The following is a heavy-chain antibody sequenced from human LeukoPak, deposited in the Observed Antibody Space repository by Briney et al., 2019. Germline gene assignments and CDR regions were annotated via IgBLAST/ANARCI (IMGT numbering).Heavy chain of an antibody. J-gene: IGHJ4*02. D-gene: IGHD3-3*01. V-gene: IGHV1-69*13. Sequence: GASVKVSCKASRGTFSSYAISWVRQAPGQGLEWMGGIIPSFGTANYAQKFQGRVTITADESTSTAYMELSSLRFEDTAVYYCARAFWSGYIFDYWGQGTLVTVSS. CDR3: ARAFWSGYIFDY. CDR2: IIPSFGTA. CDR1: RGTFSSYA.